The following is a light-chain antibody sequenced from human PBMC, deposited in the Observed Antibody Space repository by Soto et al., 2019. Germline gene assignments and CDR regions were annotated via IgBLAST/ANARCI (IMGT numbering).Light chain of an antibody. V-gene: IGLV2-14*01. J-gene: IGLJ1*01. CDR1: SSDVGGYNY. Sequence: QSVQSHPASVSGSPGHSITISCTGTSSDVGGYNYVSWYQQHPGKAPKLMIYEVSNRPSGVSNRFSGSKSGNTASLTISGLQAEDEDDYYCSSYTSSSPSYVFGTGTKVTXL. CDR2: EVS. CDR3: SSYTSSSPSYV.